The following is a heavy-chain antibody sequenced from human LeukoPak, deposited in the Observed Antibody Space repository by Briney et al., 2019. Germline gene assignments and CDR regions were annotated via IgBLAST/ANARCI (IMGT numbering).Heavy chain of an antibody. J-gene: IGHJ4*02. CDR2: IYYSGST. D-gene: IGHD3-3*01. Sequence: SETLSLTCTVSGGSISSYYWSWIRQPPGKGLEWIGYIYYSGSTNYNPSLKSRVTISVDTSKNQFSLKLSSVTAADTAVYYCARSITIFGVVHYYFDYWGQGTLVTVSA. CDR3: ARSITIFGVVHYYFDY. V-gene: IGHV4-59*01. CDR1: GGSISSYY.